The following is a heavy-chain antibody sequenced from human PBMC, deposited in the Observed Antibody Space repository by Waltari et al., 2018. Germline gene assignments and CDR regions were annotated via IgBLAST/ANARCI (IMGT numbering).Heavy chain of an antibody. CDR2: ISYDGSNK. CDR1: GFTFSCYA. Sequence: QVQLVESGGGVVQPGRSLRLSCAASGFTFSCYAMHWVRQAPGKGLEWVAVISYDGSNKYYADSVKGRFTISRDNSKNTLYLQMNSLRAEDTAVYYCARDLTLGVGAATPFDYWGQGTLVTVSS. CDR3: ARDLTLGVGAATPFDY. V-gene: IGHV3-30*16. J-gene: IGHJ4*02. D-gene: IGHD1-26*01.